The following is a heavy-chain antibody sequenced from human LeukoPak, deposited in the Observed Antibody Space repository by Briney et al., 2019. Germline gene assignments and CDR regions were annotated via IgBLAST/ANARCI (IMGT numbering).Heavy chain of an antibody. CDR2: ISWNSGSI. D-gene: IGHD5-12*01. CDR1: DFPFVVFA. J-gene: IGHJ4*02. CDR3: AKDISAVATIASFDY. V-gene: IGHV3-9*01. Sequence: PGGSLSLPCQPYDFPFVVFAWPWSGQLQGRGRGWASGISWNSGSIGYADSVKGRFTISRDNAKNSLYLQMNSLRAEDTALYYCAKDISAVATIASFDYWGQGTLVTVSS.